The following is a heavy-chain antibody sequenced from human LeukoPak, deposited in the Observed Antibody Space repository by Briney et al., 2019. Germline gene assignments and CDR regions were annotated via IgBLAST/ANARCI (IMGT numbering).Heavy chain of an antibody. Sequence: ASVKVSCKASGYTFTSYGISWVRQAPGQGLEWMGWISAYNGNTNYAQKLQGRVTMTTDTSTSTAYMELRSLRSDDTAVYYCVRDINYFNYYDSSYFDYWGQGTLVTVSS. CDR1: GYTFTSYG. V-gene: IGHV1-18*01. J-gene: IGHJ4*02. CDR2: ISAYNGNT. D-gene: IGHD3-22*01. CDR3: VRDINYFNYYDSSYFDY.